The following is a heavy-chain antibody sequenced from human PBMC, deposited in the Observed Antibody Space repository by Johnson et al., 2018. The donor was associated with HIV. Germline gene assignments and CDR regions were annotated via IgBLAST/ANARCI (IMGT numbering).Heavy chain of an antibody. V-gene: IGHV3-30-3*01. D-gene: IGHD1-1*01. CDR1: GFTFSSYD. J-gene: IGHJ3*02. CDR2: ISYDGSNK. Sequence: QVLLVESGGGVVQPGRSLRLSCAASGFTFSSYDMHRVRQAPGKGLEWVAVISYDGSNKYYADSVKGRFTISRDNSKNTLYLQMSSLRAEDTAVYYCARGGIIHDAFDIWGQGTMVTVSS. CDR3: ARGGIIHDAFDI.